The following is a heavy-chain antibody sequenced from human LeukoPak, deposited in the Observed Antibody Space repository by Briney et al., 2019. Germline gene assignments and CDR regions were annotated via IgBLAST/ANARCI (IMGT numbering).Heavy chain of an antibody. J-gene: IGHJ5*02. CDR3: AIGGYCSSTSCYEGFDP. CDR1: GYSISSGYY. Sequence: SETLSFTCAVSGYSISSGYYWGWIRQPPGKGLEWIGSIYHSGSTYYNPSLKSRVTISVDTSKNQFSLKLSSVTAADTAVYYCAIGGYCSSTSCYEGFDPWGQGTLVTVSS. D-gene: IGHD2-2*01. CDR2: IYHSGST. V-gene: IGHV4-38-2*01.